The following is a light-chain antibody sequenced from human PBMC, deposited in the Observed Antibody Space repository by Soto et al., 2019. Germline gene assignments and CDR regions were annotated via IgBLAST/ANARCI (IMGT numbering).Light chain of an antibody. J-gene: IGLJ2*01. V-gene: IGLV8-61*01. Sequence: TVVTQEPSFSVSPGGTVTLTCGLSSDSVSTNYYPSWYQQTPGQAPRTLIYSTNTRSSGVPDRFSGSILGNKAALTIAGAQADDESDYYCALYMGSGIWVFGGGTKLTVL. CDR3: ALYMGSGIWV. CDR1: SDSVSTNYY. CDR2: STN.